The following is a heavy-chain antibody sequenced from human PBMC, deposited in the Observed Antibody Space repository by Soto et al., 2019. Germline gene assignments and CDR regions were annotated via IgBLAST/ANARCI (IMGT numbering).Heavy chain of an antibody. CDR3: ARENRDDNSGWYSSSDWFDP. V-gene: IGHV1-69*01. CDR2: IIPMFGTG. Sequence: QVHLVQSGAEVKKPGSSVRVSCKASGDTSDSFSISWVRQAPGQGLEWMGGIIPMFGTGNYAQKFQGRLTITADEATVTSYMELKSLRSEDTAAYFCARENRDDNSGWYSSSDWFDPWGQGPLVTVSS. CDR1: GDTSDSFS. J-gene: IGHJ5*02. D-gene: IGHD6-19*01.